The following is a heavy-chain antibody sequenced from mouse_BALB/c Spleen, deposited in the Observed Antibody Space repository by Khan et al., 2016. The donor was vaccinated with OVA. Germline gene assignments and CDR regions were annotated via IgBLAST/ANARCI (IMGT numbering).Heavy chain of an antibody. CDR3: ARSYDGAWFAY. V-gene: IGHV1-77*01. CDR2: IYPGSGST. CDR1: GYTFTDYV. D-gene: IGHD1-1*01. Sequence: VQLVESGPELVKPGAAVKMSCKASGYTFTDYVISWVKQRTGQGPEWIGEIYPGSGSTYYNEKFKGKATLTADKSSNTAYMQLSSLTSEDSAVXFCARSYDGAWFAYWGQGTLVTVSA. J-gene: IGHJ3*01.